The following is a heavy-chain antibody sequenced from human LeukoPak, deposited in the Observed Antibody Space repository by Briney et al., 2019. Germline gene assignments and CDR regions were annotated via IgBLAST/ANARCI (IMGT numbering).Heavy chain of an antibody. Sequence: SETLSLTCTVPGGSISSSSYYWGWISQPPGKGLECLGSIYYSGSTYYNPSLKSRVTISVDTSKNQFSLKLSSVTAADTAVYYCARHAGSVAADIIFDYWGQGTLVTVSS. V-gene: IGHV4-39*01. J-gene: IGHJ4*02. CDR1: GGSISSSSYY. CDR3: ARHAGSVAADIIFDY. CDR2: IYYSGST. D-gene: IGHD6-13*01.